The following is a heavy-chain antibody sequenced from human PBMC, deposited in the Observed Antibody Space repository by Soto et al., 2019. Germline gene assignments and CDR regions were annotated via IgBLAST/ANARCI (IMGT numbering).Heavy chain of an antibody. J-gene: IGHJ4*02. CDR3: ARGVGLLDWSSPPLYF. V-gene: IGHV1-2*04. Sequence: GGSVKVSCKASGYTFTGYYLHWVRQAPGQGLEWMGWINPNSGGTDYSQKFQGWVTMTRDTSTSTGYMELSRLRSDDTAVYFCARGVGLLDWSSPPLYFWGQGTLVTVSS. D-gene: IGHD3-3*01. CDR2: INPNSGGT. CDR1: GYTFTGYY.